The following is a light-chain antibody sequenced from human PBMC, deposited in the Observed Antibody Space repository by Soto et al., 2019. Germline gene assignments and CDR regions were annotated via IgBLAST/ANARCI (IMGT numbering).Light chain of an antibody. V-gene: IGKV1-39*01. CDR2: TAS. CDR1: QSVSTY. J-gene: IGKJ1*01. Sequence: DLQMTQSPSSLSASVGDRVTITCRASQSVSTYLNWYQQSPGKAPKLLIYTASTLQSAVPSRFSGSGSGTEFTLTISRLQPDDFATYYCQQSYSSPPTFGQGTKVEIK. CDR3: QQSYSSPPT.